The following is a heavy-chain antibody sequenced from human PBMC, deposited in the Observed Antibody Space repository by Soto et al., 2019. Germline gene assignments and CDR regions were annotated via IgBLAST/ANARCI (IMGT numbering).Heavy chain of an antibody. D-gene: IGHD6-19*01. V-gene: IGHV1-18*01. Sequence: ASANVTCKTSGYTVTDYLKVWVRQAPGQGLQWMGWVNPNNNYAMYARELQDRVTLTTDTFTRTTYMELRSLRSVDTAIYFCARSGSGWSQDHWGLGTLVTVSS. CDR2: VNPNNNYA. J-gene: IGHJ4*02. CDR3: ARSGSGWSQDH. CDR1: GYTVTDYL.